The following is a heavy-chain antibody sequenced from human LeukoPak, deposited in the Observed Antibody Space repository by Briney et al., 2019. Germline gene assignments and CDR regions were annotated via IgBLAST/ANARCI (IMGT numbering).Heavy chain of an antibody. V-gene: IGHV3-9*03. D-gene: IGHD5-12*01. J-gene: IGHJ4*02. CDR1: GFTFDDYA. Sequence: GGSLRLSCAASGFTFDDYAMHWVRQAPGKGLEWVSGISWNSGSIGYADSVKGRFTISRDNAKNSLYLQMNSLRAEDMALYYCAKDIAPDMVAADAALDYWGQGTLVTVSS. CDR3: AKDIAPDMVAADAALDY. CDR2: ISWNSGSI.